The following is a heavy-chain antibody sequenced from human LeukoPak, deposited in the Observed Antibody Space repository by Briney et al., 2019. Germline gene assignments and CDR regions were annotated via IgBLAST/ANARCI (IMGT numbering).Heavy chain of an antibody. CDR1: GYTFNDYY. Sequence: ASVKVSCKASGYTFNDYYMHWVRQAPGQGLEWMGRINPNRGGTNYAQKFQGRVTMTRDTSISTAYMELSRLRYDDTAVYYCARGTTEGDYWGQGTLVIVSS. J-gene: IGHJ4*02. D-gene: IGHD1-1*01. V-gene: IGHV1-2*06. CDR2: INPNRGGT. CDR3: ARGTTEGDY.